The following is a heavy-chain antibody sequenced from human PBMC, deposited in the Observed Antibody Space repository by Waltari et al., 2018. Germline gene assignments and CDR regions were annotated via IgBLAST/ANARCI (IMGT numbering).Heavy chain of an antibody. D-gene: IGHD6-6*01. J-gene: IGHJ4*02. CDR3: ARGGADSSSSYY. CDR1: GYTFTGYY. V-gene: IGHV1-2*06. CDR2: INPNSGGI. Sequence: QVQLVQSGAEVKKPGASVKVSCKASGYTFTGYYMHWVRQAPGQGLEWMGRINPNSGGINYAQKFQGRVTMTRDTSISTAYMELSRLRSDDTAVYYCARGGADSSSSYYWGQGTLVTVSS.